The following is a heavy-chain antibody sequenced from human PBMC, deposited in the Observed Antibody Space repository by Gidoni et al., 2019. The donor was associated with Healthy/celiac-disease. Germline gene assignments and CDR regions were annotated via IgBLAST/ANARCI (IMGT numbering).Heavy chain of an antibody. Sequence: EVQLVESGGGLVKPGGSLRLSCVASGFPFSSYSMNWVRQAPGKGLEWVSSISSSSSYIYDADSVKGRFTISRDNAKNSLYLQMNSLRAEDTAVYYCATHKDGGSLLLYWGQGTLVTVSS. CDR3: ATHKDGGSLLLY. D-gene: IGHD1-26*01. V-gene: IGHV3-21*01. CDR1: GFPFSSYS. CDR2: ISSSSSYI. J-gene: IGHJ4*02.